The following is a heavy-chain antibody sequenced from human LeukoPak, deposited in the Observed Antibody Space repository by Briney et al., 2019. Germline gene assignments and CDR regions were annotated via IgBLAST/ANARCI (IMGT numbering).Heavy chain of an antibody. CDR1: GGTFSSYV. CDR3: ASSGYSSSWYYFDY. D-gene: IGHD6-13*01. J-gene: IGHJ4*02. CDR2: IIPIFGTA. Sequence: ASVKVSCKASGGTFSSYVISWVRQAPGQGLERMGGIIPIFGTANYAQKFQGRVTITTDESTSTAYMELSSLRSEDTAVYYCASSGYSSSWYYFDYWGQRTLVTVSS. V-gene: IGHV1-69*05.